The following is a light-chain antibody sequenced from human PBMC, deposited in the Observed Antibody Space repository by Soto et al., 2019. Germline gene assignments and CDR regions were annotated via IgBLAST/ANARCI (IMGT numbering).Light chain of an antibody. CDR2: NVY. J-gene: IGLJ1*01. V-gene: IGLV2-14*03. CDR3: SSYTYSSTYL. Sequence: HSVLTQPASGSGSPGQSIPISYNRTSSDVGGYNSVSWYQHHPGKAPKLMIYNVYNRPSGVFHRFSGSKSGSTASLTISGLQAEDEADYYCSSYTYSSTYLFVTGTKVTVL. CDR1: SSDVGGYNS.